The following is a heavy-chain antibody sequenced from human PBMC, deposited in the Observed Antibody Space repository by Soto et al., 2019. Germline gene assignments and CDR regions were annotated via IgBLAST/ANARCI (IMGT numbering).Heavy chain of an antibody. CDR1: GGSFIGYY. CDR3: ARVEDYGSKYYFDF. V-gene: IGHV4-34*01. J-gene: IGHJ4*02. D-gene: IGHD3-10*01. CDR2: VNHSGST. Sequence: SETLSLTCAVYGGSFIGYYWSWIRQPPAKGLEWIGEVNHSGSTNYNPSLKSRVTISVDTSKNQFSLKLSSVTAADTAVYYCARVEDYGSKYYFDFWGQGTLVTAPQ.